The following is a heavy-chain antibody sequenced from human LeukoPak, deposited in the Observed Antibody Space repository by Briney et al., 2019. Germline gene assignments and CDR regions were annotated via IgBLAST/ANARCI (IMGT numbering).Heavy chain of an antibody. V-gene: IGHV3-66*01. J-gene: IGHJ4*02. CDR1: GVTVSNNF. CDR3: ARDPPAVAINTYG. D-gene: IGHD5-24*01. CDR2: IYSGGDT. Sequence: PGGSLRLSCAASGVTVSNNFMLWVRQAPGKGLEWVLLIYSGGDTHYADSVKGRFTISRDNSKNTLYLQMNNLRAEDTAVYYCARDPPAVAINTYGWGQGTLVTVSS.